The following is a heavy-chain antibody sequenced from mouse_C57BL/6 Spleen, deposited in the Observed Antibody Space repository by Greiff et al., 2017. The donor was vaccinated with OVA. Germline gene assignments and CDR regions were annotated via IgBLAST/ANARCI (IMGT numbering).Heavy chain of an antibody. J-gene: IGHJ4*01. D-gene: IGHD2-5*01. Sequence: QVQLQQPGAELVKPGASVKLSCKASGYTFTSYWMQWVKQRPGQGLEWIGEIDPSDSYTNYNQKFKGKATLTVDTSSSTAYMQLSSLTSEDSAVYYCARQGAYYSNHYAMDYWGQGTSVTVSS. CDR3: ARQGAYYSNHYAMDY. CDR1: GYTFTSYW. CDR2: IDPSDSYT. V-gene: IGHV1-50*01.